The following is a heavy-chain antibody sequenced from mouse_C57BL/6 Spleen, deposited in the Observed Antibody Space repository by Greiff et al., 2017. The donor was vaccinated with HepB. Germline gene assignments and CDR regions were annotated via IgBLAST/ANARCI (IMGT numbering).Heavy chain of an antibody. V-gene: IGHV3-8*01. CDR1: GYSITSDY. D-gene: IGHD2-5*01. J-gene: IGHJ1*03. Sequence: EVQGVESGPGLAKPSQTLSLTCSVTGYSITSDYWNWIRKFPGNKLEYMGYISYSGSTYYNPSLKSRISITRDTSKNQYYLQLNSVTTEDTATYYCARYSPSYYSNYEGYFDVWGTGTTVTVSS. CDR3: ARYSPSYYSNYEGYFDV. CDR2: ISYSGST.